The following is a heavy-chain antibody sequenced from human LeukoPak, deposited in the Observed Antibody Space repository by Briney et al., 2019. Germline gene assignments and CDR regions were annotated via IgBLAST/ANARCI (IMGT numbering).Heavy chain of an antibody. Sequence: GGSLRLSCAASGFTFSDYYMSWIRQAPGKGLEWVSDIIGSGTTTYYADSVKGRFTISGDNAKNSLCLQMNSLRAEDTAVYYCVRGHYGMDVWGQGTTVTDSS. CDR1: GFTFSDYY. V-gene: IGHV3-11*01. CDR3: VRGHYGMDV. CDR2: IIGSGTTT. J-gene: IGHJ6*02.